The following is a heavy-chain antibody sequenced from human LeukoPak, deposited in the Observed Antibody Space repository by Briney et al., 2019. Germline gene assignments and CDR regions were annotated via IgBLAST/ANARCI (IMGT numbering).Heavy chain of an antibody. J-gene: IGHJ4*02. Sequence: SSETLSLTCAVYGGSFSGYYWSWIRQPPGKGLEWIGETNHSGSTNYNPSLKSRVAISVDTSKNQFSLKLSSVTAADTAVYYCARVGSGWAIYYFDYWGQGTLVTVSS. CDR2: TNHSGST. D-gene: IGHD6-19*01. CDR3: ARVGSGWAIYYFDY. V-gene: IGHV4-34*01. CDR1: GGSFSGYY.